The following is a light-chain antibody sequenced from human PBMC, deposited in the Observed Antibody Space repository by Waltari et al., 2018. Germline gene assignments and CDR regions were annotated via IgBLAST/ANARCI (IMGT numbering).Light chain of an antibody. CDR2: GAS. V-gene: IGKV3-20*01. CDR1: QSVSRF. J-gene: IGKJ1*01. Sequence: EIVLTQCPGTLCLSPGGRGTLSCRASQSVSRFLAWYQQKPGQAPRLLIYGASTRATGIPDRFSGSGSGTDFRLTISRLEPEDFAVYYCQKYDRLPATFGQGTKVEIK. CDR3: QKYDRLPAT.